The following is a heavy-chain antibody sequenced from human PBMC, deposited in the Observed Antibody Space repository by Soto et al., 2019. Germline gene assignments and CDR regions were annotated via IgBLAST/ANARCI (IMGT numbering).Heavy chain of an antibody. CDR3: VNDIAGGGLYNWFDP. J-gene: IGHJ5*02. Sequence: QLQLQESGPGLVKASETLSLTCTVSGGSISTSRHYWAWMRQPPGKGLEWIGSIYYSGTTYYNPSLKSRVTIPVDTSKNQFSLRLRSVTAADTAVYSCVNDIAGGGLYNWFDPWGQGTLVTVSS. D-gene: IGHD6-13*01. CDR1: GGSISTSRHY. CDR2: IYYSGTT. V-gene: IGHV4-39*01.